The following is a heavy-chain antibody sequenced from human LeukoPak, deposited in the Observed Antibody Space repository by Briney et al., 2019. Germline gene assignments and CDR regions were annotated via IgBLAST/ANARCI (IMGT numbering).Heavy chain of an antibody. V-gene: IGHV1-18*01. CDR1: GYTFTSYG. D-gene: IGHD1-1*01. CDR3: ARDPATYNWDDVDYFDY. J-gene: IGHJ4*02. Sequence: ASVKVSCKASGYTFTSYGISWVRQAPGQGLEWMGWFSAYNGNTNYAQKLQGRVTMTTDTSTSTAYMELRSLRSDDTAVYYCARDPATYNWDDVDYFDYWGQGTLVTVSS. CDR2: FSAYNGNT.